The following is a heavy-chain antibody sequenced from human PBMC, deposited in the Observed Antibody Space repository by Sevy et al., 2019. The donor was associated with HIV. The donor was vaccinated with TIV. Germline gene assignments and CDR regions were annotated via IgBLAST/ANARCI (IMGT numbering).Heavy chain of an antibody. CDR3: AKDIIAVVGDAFDI. V-gene: IGHV3-23*01. CDR2: ISGPIGDT. Sequence: GGSLRLSCAASGFTCNSYAMNWVRQAPGKGLEWVSAISGPIGDTYYADSVKGRFTISRDNSKNTLYLQMNSLRAEDTAVYYCAKDIIAVVGDAFDIWGQRTMVTVSS. J-gene: IGHJ3*02. CDR1: GFTCNSYA. D-gene: IGHD6-19*01.